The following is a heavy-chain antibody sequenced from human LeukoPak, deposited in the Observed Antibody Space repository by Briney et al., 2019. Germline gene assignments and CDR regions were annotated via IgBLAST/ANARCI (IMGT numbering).Heavy chain of an antibody. CDR3: AKPIIDYGDYVIDY. V-gene: IGHV3-23*01. J-gene: IGHJ4*02. D-gene: IGHD4-17*01. CDR1: GFTFSSYA. CDR2: ISGSGGST. Sequence: GGSLRPSCAASGFTFSSYAMSWVRQAPGKGLEWVSAISGSGGSTYYADSVKGRFTISRDNSKNTLYLQMNSLRAEDTAVYYCAKPIIDYGDYVIDYWGQGTLVTVSS.